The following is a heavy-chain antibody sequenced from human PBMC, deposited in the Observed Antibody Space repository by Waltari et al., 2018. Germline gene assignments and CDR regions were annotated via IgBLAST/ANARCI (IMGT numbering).Heavy chain of an antibody. CDR3: TTFNWGHDAFDL. V-gene: IGHV1-24*01. CDR2: FDPKDAET. Sequence: VQLVQSGAAVKKPGASVKVSCKVSGYSLTSLSMHWVRQAHGKGIEWMGGFDPKDAETIYAQNFQGRVAMTEDTSTDTAYIDLTSLTSEDTAIYYCTTFNWGHDAFDLWGQGTLVTVSS. CDR1: GYSLTSLS. J-gene: IGHJ3*01. D-gene: IGHD7-27*01.